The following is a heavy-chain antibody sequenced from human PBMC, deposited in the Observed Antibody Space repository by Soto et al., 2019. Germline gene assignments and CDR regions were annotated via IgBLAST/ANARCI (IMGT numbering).Heavy chain of an antibody. D-gene: IGHD3-16*01. CDR2: ISPYTGNT. CDR1: GYIFVNYG. CDR3: VMVYNYVTPTPQDV. J-gene: IGHJ6*02. V-gene: IGHV1-18*01. Sequence: QVQLVQSGDEVKKPGASVKVSCKASGYIFVNYGIAWVRQAPGQGLEWMGWISPYTGNTHSATQVQGRLTMTTDTSTSTAYMDLGGLTSDDTAVEFCVMVYNYVTPTPQDVWGQGTTATVSS.